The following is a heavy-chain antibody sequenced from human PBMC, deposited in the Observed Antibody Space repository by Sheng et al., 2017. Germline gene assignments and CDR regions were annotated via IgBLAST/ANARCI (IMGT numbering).Heavy chain of an antibody. CDR2: ISSSSSYI. CDR3: ARSWLRVDAFDI. Sequence: EVQLVESGGGLVKPGGSLRLSCAASGFTFSSYSMNWVRQAPGKGLEWVSSISSSSSYIYYADSVKGRFTISRDNAKNSLYLQMNSLRAEDTAVYYCARSWLRVDAFDIWGQGTMVTVSS. V-gene: IGHV3-21*01. D-gene: IGHD3-9*01. J-gene: IGHJ3*02. CDR1: GFTFSSYS.